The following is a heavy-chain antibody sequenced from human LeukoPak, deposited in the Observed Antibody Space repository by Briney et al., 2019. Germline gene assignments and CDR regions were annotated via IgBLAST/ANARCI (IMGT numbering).Heavy chain of an antibody. CDR1: GFTFSSYG. CDR2: IWYDGSNK. D-gene: IGHD6-13*01. Sequence: GGSLRLSCAASGFTFSSYGMHWVRQAPGKGLEWVAVIWYDGSNKYYADSVKGRFTISRDNSKNTLYLQMNSLRAEDTAVYYCARDATGYRAFDYWGQGTLVTVSS. CDR3: ARDATGYRAFDY. V-gene: IGHV3-33*08. J-gene: IGHJ4*02.